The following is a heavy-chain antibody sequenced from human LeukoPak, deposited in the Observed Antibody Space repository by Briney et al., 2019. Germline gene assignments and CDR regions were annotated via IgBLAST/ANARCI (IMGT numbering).Heavy chain of an antibody. D-gene: IGHD6-6*01. CDR1: GYTFTSYY. CDR3: ATFEYSSSSVASWFDP. Sequence: ASVKVSCKASGYTFTSYYIHWVRQAPGQGLEWMGGIIPIFGTANYAQKFQGRVTITADESTSTAYMELSSLRSEDTAVYYCATFEYSSSSVASWFDPWGQGTLVTVSS. CDR2: IIPIFGTA. J-gene: IGHJ5*02. V-gene: IGHV1-69*13.